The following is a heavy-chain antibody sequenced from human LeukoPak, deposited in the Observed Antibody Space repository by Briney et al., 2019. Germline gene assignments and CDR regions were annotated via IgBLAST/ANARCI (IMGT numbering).Heavy chain of an antibody. CDR3: TRGRNSAFDY. CDR1: GDSNTSSGVA. V-gene: IGHV6-1*01. J-gene: IGHJ4*02. Sequence: SQTLSLTCAISGDSNTSSGVAWTWIRQSPSRGLEWLGRTYYASQWSNEYALSVKSLITINPDTSKNQFSLQLNSVTPEDTAVYYCTRGRNSAFDYWGQGTLVTVSS. CDR2: TYYASQWSN. D-gene: IGHD1-14*01.